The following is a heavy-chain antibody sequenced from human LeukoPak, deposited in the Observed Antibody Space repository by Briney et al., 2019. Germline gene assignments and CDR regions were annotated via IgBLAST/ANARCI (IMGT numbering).Heavy chain of an antibody. Sequence: SQTLSLTCTVSAGSISSGDYYWSWIRQPPGKGLEWIGYIYYSGSTYYNPSLKSPVPIAVSPYKNQFSLKLSFVTAADTAVYYCARVRAAGTEEDYYYYYGMHVWGQGTTVTVSS. CDR2: IYYSGST. CDR3: ARVRAAGTEEDYYYYYGMHV. D-gene: IGHD6-13*01. V-gene: IGHV4-30-4*01. CDR1: AGSISSGDYY. J-gene: IGHJ6*02.